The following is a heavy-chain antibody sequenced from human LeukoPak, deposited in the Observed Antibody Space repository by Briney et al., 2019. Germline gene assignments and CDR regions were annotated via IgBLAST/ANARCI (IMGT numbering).Heavy chain of an antibody. CDR1: GFTFSSYW. CDR2: INSDGSST. D-gene: IGHD2-2*01. Sequence: GGSLRLSCAASGFTFSSYWVHWVRQAPGKGLVWVSRINSDGSSTSYADSVKGRFTISRDNAKNTLYLQMNSLRAEDTAVYYCARDLLISSATSYYYYYYGMDVWGQGTTVTVSS. V-gene: IGHV3-74*01. CDR3: ARDLLISSATSYYYYYYGMDV. J-gene: IGHJ6*02.